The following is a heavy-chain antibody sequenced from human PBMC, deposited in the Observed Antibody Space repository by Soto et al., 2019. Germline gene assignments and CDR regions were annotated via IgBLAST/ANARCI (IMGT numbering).Heavy chain of an antibody. CDR3: ARDSSYDILTGYSRNAFAI. D-gene: IGHD3-9*01. J-gene: IGHJ3*02. CDR2: ININSGGT. Sequence: QVPVVQSGAEVKKPGASVKVSCKASGYTFIGYYMHWVRQAPGQGLEWMGWININSGGTNYAQRFQGRVTMTRDTSISTAYMELTRLTFDDTAVYFCARDSSYDILTGYSRNAFAIWGQGTMVTVSS. CDR1: GYTFIGYY. V-gene: IGHV1-2*02.